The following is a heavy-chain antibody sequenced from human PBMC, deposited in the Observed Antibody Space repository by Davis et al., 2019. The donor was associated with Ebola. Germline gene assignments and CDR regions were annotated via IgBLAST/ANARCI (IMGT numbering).Heavy chain of an antibody. D-gene: IGHD2-2*01. CDR2: INSDGSST. Sequence: HTAGSLRLSCAASGFTFSSYWMHWVRQAPGKGLVWVSRINSDGSSTSYADSVKGRFTISRDNAKNTLYLQMTSLRAEDTAVYYCARDAYGCSSTSCYYYYGMDVWGQGTTVTVSS. CDR3: ARDAYGCSSTSCYYYYGMDV. V-gene: IGHV3-74*01. CDR1: GFTFSSYW. J-gene: IGHJ6*02.